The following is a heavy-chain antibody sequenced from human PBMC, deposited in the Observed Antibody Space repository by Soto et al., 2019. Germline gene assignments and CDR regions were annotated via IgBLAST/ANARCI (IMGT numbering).Heavy chain of an antibody. D-gene: IGHD6-13*01. CDR2: IYYSGST. Sequence: QLQLQESGPGLVKPSETLSLTCTVSGGSISSGGYYWGWIRQPPGKGLEWIGSIYYSGSTYYNPSLMSRVTISVDTSKNQFSLKLSSVTAADTAVYYCARHKDTSSRYLLPDCWGQGTLVTVSS. CDR3: ARHKDTSSRYLLPDC. CDR1: GGSISSGGYY. J-gene: IGHJ4*02. V-gene: IGHV4-39*01.